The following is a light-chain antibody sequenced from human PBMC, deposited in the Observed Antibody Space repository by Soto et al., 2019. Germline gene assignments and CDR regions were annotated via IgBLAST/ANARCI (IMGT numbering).Light chain of an antibody. CDR1: SGHSSYV. CDR3: QTWGTGIRV. Sequence: QSVLTQSPSASASLGASVKLTCTLSSGHSSYVIAWHQQQPEKGPRYLMKLNSDGSHTKGDGIPDRFSGSSSGAERYLTISSLQSEDEAEYYCQTWGTGIRVFGGGTKLTVL. J-gene: IGLJ2*01. V-gene: IGLV4-69*01. CDR2: LNSDGSH.